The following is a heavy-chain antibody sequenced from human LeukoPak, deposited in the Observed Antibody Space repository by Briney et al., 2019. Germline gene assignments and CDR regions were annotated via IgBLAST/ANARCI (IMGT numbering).Heavy chain of an antibody. CDR3: ASCLSYYYDSSGHQVRDAFDI. J-gene: IGHJ3*02. D-gene: IGHD3-22*01. CDR2: INHSGST. Sequence: SETLSLTCAVYGVSFSGYYWSWIRQPPGKGLEWIGEINHSGSTNYNPSLKSRVTISVDTSKNQFSLKLSSVTAADTAVYYCASCLSYYYDSSGHQVRDAFDIWGQGTMVTVSS. CDR1: GVSFSGYY. V-gene: IGHV4-34*01.